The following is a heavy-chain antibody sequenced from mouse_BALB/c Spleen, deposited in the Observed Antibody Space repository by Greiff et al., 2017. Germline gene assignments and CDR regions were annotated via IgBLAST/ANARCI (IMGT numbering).Heavy chain of an antibody. CDR2: INSNGGST. D-gene: IGHD6-5*01. V-gene: IGHV5-6-3*01. J-gene: IGHJ4*01. Sequence: DVHLVESGGGLVQPGGSLKLSCAASGFTFSSYGMSWVRQTPDKRLELVATINSNGGSTYYPDSLKGRITISRDNAKNTLYLQMSSLKSEDTAMYYCARDLSYAMDYWGQGTSVTVSS. CDR1: GFTFSSYG. CDR3: ARDLSYAMDY.